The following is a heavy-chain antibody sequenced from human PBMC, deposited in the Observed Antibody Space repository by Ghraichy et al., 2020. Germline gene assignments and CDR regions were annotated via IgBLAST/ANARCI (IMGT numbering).Heavy chain of an antibody. V-gene: IGHV3-23*01. CDR2: TSGSGGST. CDR1: GFTFSSYA. Sequence: GGSLRLSCAASGFTFSSYAMNWVRQAPGKGLEWVSGTSGSGGSTYYADSVKGRFTISRDNSKHTLYLQMNSLRADDTAVYYCAKNSGFSYGAQYNMDVWGKGITVTVSS. J-gene: IGHJ6*03. D-gene: IGHD5-18*01. CDR3: AKNSGFSYGAQYNMDV.